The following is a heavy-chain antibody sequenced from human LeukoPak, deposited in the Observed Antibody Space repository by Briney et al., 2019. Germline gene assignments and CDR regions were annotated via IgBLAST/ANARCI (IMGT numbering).Heavy chain of an antibody. Sequence: SETLSLTCTVSGGSISSYYWSWIRQPPGKGLEWIGYIYYSGSTNYNPSLKSRVTISADTSKNQFSLKLSSVTAADTAVYYCARATRIAAAGLWFDPWGQGTLVTVSS. D-gene: IGHD6-13*01. CDR1: GGSISSYY. CDR3: ARATRIAAAGLWFDP. J-gene: IGHJ5*02. V-gene: IGHV4-59*01. CDR2: IYYSGST.